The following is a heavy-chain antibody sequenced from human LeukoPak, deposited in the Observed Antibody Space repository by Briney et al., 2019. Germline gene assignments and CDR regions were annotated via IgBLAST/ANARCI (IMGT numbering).Heavy chain of an antibody. CDR2: INSDGSST. CDR3: ARDRGTTVVTQGDFDC. V-gene: IGHV3-74*01. J-gene: IGHJ4*02. D-gene: IGHD4-23*01. Sequence: GGSLRLSCAASGFTFSSYWMHWVRQAPGKGLVWVSRINSDGSSTSYADSVKGRFTISRDNAKNSLYLQMNSLRAEDTAVYYCARDRGTTVVTQGDFDCWGQGTLVTVS. CDR1: GFTFSSYW.